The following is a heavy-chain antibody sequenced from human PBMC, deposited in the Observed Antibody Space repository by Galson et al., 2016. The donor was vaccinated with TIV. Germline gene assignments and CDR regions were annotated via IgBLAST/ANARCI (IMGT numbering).Heavy chain of an antibody. CDR1: GYSFSRHA. CDR2: INTNTGNP. D-gene: IGHD2-2*01. Sequence: SVKVSCKASGYSFSRHALNWVRQAPGQGLEWMGWINTNTGNPMYAQGFTGRFVFSLDTSVSTAYLQISSLKAEDTAVYYRARDRYCSSVSCSFDNNWFDPWGQGTLVTVSS. V-gene: IGHV7-4-1*02. CDR3: ARDRYCSSVSCSFDNNWFDP. J-gene: IGHJ5*02.